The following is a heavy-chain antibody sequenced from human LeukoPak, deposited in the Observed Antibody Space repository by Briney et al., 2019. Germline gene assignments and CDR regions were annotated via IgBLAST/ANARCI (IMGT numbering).Heavy chain of an antibody. V-gene: IGHV3-7*01. CDR1: GFTFSSYW. D-gene: IGHD6-13*01. J-gene: IGHJ4*02. CDR2: IKQDGSEK. Sequence: GGSLRLSCAASGFTFSSYWMSWVRQAPGKGLEWVANIKQDGSEKYYVDSVKGRFTISRDNAKNSLYLQMNSLRAEDTAVSYCARDQYSSSWQPNFDYWGQGTLVTVSS. CDR3: ARDQYSSSWQPNFDY.